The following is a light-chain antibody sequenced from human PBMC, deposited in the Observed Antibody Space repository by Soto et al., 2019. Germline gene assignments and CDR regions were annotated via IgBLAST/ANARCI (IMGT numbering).Light chain of an antibody. Sequence: EIVLTQSPGTLSLSPGERATLSCRASQSVSSSYLAWYQHKPGQAPRLLIYGASSRATGIPDRFSGSGSGPDFTLTISRLELEDFAVYYCQQYGSSPHTFGQGTKLEIK. CDR3: QQYGSSPHT. CDR1: QSVSSSY. J-gene: IGKJ2*01. CDR2: GAS. V-gene: IGKV3-20*01.